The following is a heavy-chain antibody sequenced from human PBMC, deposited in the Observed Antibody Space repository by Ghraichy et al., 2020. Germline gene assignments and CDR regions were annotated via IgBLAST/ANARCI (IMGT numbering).Heavy chain of an antibody. CDR3: ARDLGCSSTSCYFWFDP. D-gene: IGHD2-2*01. CDR1: GGTFSSYA. J-gene: IGHJ5*02. Sequence: SVKVSCKASGGTFSSYAISWVRQAPGQGLEWMGGIIPIFGTANYAQKFQGRVTITADESTSTAYMELSSLRSEDTAVYYCARDLGCSSTSCYFWFDPWGQGTLVTVSS. CDR2: IIPIFGTA. V-gene: IGHV1-69*13.